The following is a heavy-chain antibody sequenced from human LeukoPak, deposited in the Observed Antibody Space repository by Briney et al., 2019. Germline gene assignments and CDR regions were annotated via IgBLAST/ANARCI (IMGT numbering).Heavy chain of an antibody. V-gene: IGHV4-38-2*02. CDR1: GYSISSGYY. CDR3: AGEIGYCSSTSCPPDY. J-gene: IGHJ4*02. D-gene: IGHD2-2*01. CDR2: IYHSGST. Sequence: SETLSLTCTVSGYSISSGYYWGWIRQPPGKGLEWIGSIYHSGSTYYNPSLKSRVTISVDTSKNQLSLKLSSVTAADTAVYYCAGEIGYCSSTSCPPDYWGQGTLVTVSS.